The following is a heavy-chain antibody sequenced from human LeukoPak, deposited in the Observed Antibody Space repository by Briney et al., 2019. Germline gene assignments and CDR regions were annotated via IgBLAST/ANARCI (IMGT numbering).Heavy chain of an antibody. V-gene: IGHV3-30*04. CDR3: ARGQRSASGAFDI. J-gene: IGHJ3*02. CDR2: ISYDGSNK. Sequence: GGSLRLSCAASGFTFSSYAMHWVRQAPGKGLEWVAVISYDGSNKYYADSVKGRFTISRDNSKNTLYLQMNSLRAEDTAVYYCARGQRSASGAFDIWGQGTMVTVSS. D-gene: IGHD3-3*01. CDR1: GFTFSSYA.